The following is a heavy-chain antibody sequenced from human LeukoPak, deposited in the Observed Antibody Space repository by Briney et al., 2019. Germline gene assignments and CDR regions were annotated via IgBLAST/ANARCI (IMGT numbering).Heavy chain of an antibody. CDR3: AKDHGYYGSGSYYDY. CDR2: TSGSGGST. Sequence: PGGSLRLSCAASGFTFSSYAMSWVRQAPGKGLEWVSATSGSGGSTYYADSVKGRFTISRDKSKNTLYLQMNSLRAEDTAVYYCAKDHGYYGSGSYYDYWGQGTLVTVSS. V-gene: IGHV3-23*01. D-gene: IGHD3-10*01. J-gene: IGHJ4*02. CDR1: GFTFSSYA.